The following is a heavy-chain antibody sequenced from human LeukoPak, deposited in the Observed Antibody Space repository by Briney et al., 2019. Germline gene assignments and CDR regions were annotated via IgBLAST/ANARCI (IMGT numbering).Heavy chain of an antibody. CDR3: ARGRTLGKNGMDV. D-gene: IGHD7-27*01. Sequence: GGSLRLSCAASGFTVSSNYMSWVRQAPGKGLEWGSVIYSGGSTYYADSVKGRFTISRDNSNNTVYLQMNSLRAEDTAVYYCARGRTLGKNGMDVWGQGTTVTVSS. V-gene: IGHV3-53*01. CDR1: GFTVSSNY. J-gene: IGHJ6*02. CDR2: IYSGGST.